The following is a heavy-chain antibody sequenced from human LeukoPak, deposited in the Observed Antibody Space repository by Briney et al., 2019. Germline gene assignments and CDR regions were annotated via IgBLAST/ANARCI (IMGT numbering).Heavy chain of an antibody. CDR3: ATDTPYCSSTSCPRNYYYMDV. V-gene: IGHV1-24*01. Sequence: GASVKVSCKVSGYTLTELSMHWVRQAPGIGLEWMGGFDPEDGETIYAQKFQGRVTMTEDTSTDTAYMELSSLRSEDTAVYYCATDTPYCSSTSCPRNYYYMDVWGKGTTVTVSS. CDR2: FDPEDGET. D-gene: IGHD2-2*01. J-gene: IGHJ6*03. CDR1: GYTLTELS.